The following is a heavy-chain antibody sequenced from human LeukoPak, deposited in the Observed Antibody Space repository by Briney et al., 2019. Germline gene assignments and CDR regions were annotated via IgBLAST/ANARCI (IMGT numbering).Heavy chain of an antibody. CDR3: AKDMAVDKASVSY. V-gene: IGHV3-74*01. J-gene: IGHJ4*02. Sequence: PGGSLRLSCAASGFTLSSYWMHWVRQAPGKGLVGVLRINSDGRSTSYADSVQGRFTISRDNSKNSLYLQMNSLRTEDTALYYCAKDMAVDKASVSYWGQGTLVTVSS. CDR1: GFTLSSYW. D-gene: IGHD4-23*01. CDR2: INSDGRST.